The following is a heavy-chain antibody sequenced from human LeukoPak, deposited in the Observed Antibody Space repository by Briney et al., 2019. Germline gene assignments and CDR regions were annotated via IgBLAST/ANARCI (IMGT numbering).Heavy chain of an antibody. V-gene: IGHV4-59*01. CDR2: IHYSGST. J-gene: IGHJ5*02. Sequence: SETLSLTCTVSGGSISSYYWSWIRQPPGKGLERIGYIHYSGSTNYNPSLNSRVSISIDTSKNQFSLKLSSVTAADTAVYYCAGCDIAVSTPWFDPWGQGTLVTVSS. CDR3: AGCDIAVSTPWFDP. CDR1: GGSISSYY. D-gene: IGHD6-19*01.